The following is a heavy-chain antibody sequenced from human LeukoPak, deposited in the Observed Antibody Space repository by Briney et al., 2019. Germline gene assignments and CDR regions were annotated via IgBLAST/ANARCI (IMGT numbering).Heavy chain of an antibody. CDR1: GGSISSGGYY. D-gene: IGHD2-8*01. CDR3: ARGYCTNGVCSSDYFDY. CDR2: IYNSGST. V-gene: IGHV4-31*11. J-gene: IGHJ4*02. Sequence: PSGTLSLTCAVSGGSISSGGYYWNWIRQHPGKGLEWIGYIYNSGSTYYNPSLKSRSTISLDTSKNQISLKLSSVIAADTAVYYCARGYCTNGVCSSDYFDYWGQGTLVTVSS.